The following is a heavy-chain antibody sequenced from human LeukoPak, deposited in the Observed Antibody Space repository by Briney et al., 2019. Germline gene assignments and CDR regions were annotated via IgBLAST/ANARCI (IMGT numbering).Heavy chain of an antibody. CDR2: IYYSGST. CDR1: GGSLSGYY. J-gene: IGHJ5*02. Sequence: SETLSLTCTVSGGSLSGYYWSWIRQPPGKGLEWIGYIYYSGSTNYNPSLKSRVTISVDTSKNQFSLRLSSVTAADTAVYYCARGLTATDTDWFDPWGQGTLVTVSS. V-gene: IGHV4-59*01. CDR3: ARGLTATDTDWFDP. D-gene: IGHD6-13*01.